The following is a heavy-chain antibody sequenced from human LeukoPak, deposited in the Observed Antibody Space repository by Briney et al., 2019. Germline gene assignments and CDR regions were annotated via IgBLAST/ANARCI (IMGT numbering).Heavy chain of an antibody. CDR2: IYYSGST. V-gene: IGHV4-61*01. Sequence: SETLSLTCTVSGGSVSSGSYYWSWIRQPPGKGLEWIGYIYYSGSTNYNPSLKSRLTMSADRSRNQFSLNLNSVIAADTAVYYCARINWNYFDYWGQGILVTVSS. D-gene: IGHD1-1*01. CDR3: ARINWNYFDY. J-gene: IGHJ4*02. CDR1: GGSVSSGSYY.